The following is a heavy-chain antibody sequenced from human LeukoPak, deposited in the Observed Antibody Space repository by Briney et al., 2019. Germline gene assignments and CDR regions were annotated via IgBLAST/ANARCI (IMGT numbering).Heavy chain of an antibody. J-gene: IGHJ4*02. CDR1: GFTFSGYS. CDR2: ISSTSSII. CDR3: AREVVGHVDTAMVLDY. D-gene: IGHD5-18*01. V-gene: IGHV3-48*01. Sequence: GGSLRLSCGASGFTFSGYSMNWVRQAPGKGLEWVSYISSTSSIISYADSVKGRFTISRDNSKNTLYLQMNSVRAEDTAVYYCAREVVGHVDTAMVLDYWGQGTLVTVSS.